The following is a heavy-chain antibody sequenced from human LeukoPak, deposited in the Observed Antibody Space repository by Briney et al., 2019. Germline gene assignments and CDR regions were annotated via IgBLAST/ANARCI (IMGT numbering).Heavy chain of an antibody. D-gene: IGHD3-9*01. CDR1: GGPIRGYY. CDR2: IYYTGST. Sequence: PSETLSLTCSVSGGPIRGYYWSWIRQPPGKGLEWVGHIYYTGSTNYNPSLKSRVTISIDTSKNQLSLRLSSVTTADTAVYYCARFDTSYSSDYWGQGTLVTVSS. CDR3: ARFDTSYSSDY. J-gene: IGHJ4*02. V-gene: IGHV4-59*01.